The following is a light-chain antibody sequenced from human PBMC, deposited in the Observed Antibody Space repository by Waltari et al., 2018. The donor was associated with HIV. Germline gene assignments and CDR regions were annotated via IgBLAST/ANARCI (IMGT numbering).Light chain of an antibody. CDR2: EVS. CDR3: SSFTRRNNVI. CDR1: SSDVGASTF. Sequence: QSALTQPASVSESPGQSITISCTGTSSDVGASTFLSWYQQHPGKVPELIIFEVSNRPSGISGRFSGSKSGNTASLTISGLRAEDEADYYCSSFTRRNNVIFGGGTKLTVL. V-gene: IGLV2-14*01. J-gene: IGLJ2*01.